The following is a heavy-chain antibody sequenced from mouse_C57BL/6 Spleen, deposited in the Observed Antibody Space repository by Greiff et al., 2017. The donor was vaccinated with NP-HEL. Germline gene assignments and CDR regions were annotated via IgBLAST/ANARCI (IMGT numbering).Heavy chain of an antibody. CDR2: INPSNGGT. V-gene: IGHV1-53*01. CDR1: GYTFTSHW. Sequence: QVQLQQPGPELVKPGASVKLSCKASGYTFTSHWMHWVKQRPGQGLEWIGNINPSNGGTNYNEKFKSKATLTVDKSSSPAYMQLSSLTSEDSAVYYCARDYYYYGWFAYWGQGTLVTVSS. D-gene: IGHD2-4*01. J-gene: IGHJ3*01. CDR3: ARDYYYYGWFAY.